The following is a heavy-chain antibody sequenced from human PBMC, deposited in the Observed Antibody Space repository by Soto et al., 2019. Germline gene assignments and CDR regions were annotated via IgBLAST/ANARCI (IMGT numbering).Heavy chain of an antibody. CDR3: AKDGSHNFDY. CDR1: GFTFSHYA. J-gene: IGHJ4*02. Sequence: QVQLVESGVGVVQPGRSLRLSCAASGFTFSHYAMHWVRQAPGKGLEWVALMSYDGSNEYYADSVKGRFTISRDNSKNTLYLQMNSLRAEDTAVYYWAKDGSHNFDYWGQGTLVTVSS. V-gene: IGHV3-30*18. CDR2: MSYDGSNE. D-gene: IGHD1-26*01.